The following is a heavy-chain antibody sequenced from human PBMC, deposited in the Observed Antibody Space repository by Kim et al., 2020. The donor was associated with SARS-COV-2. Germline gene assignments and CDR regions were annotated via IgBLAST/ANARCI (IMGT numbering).Heavy chain of an antibody. D-gene: IGHD3-3*01. V-gene: IGHV3-48*04. Sequence: GGSLRLSCAASGFTFSSYSMNWVRQAPGKGLEWVSYICSSSSTIYYADSVKGRFTISRDNAKNSLYLQMNSLRAEDTAVYYCASTLASNIGLYDFYYYYGMDDWGQGTTVTVSS. J-gene: IGHJ6*02. CDR1: GFTFSSYS. CDR2: ICSSSSTI. CDR3: ASTLASNIGLYDFYYYYGMDD.